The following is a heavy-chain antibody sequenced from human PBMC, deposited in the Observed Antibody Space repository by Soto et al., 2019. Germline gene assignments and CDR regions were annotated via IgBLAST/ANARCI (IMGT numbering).Heavy chain of an antibody. CDR1: GGTFSSYA. Sequence: AASVKVSCKASGGTFSSYAISWVRQAPGQGLEWMGGIIPIFGTANYAQEFQGRVTITADESTSTAYMELSSLRSEDTAVYYCARERLVAGPDGYFDYWGQGTLVTVSS. CDR3: ARERLVAGPDGYFDY. CDR2: IIPIFGTA. J-gene: IGHJ4*02. V-gene: IGHV1-69*13. D-gene: IGHD6-19*01.